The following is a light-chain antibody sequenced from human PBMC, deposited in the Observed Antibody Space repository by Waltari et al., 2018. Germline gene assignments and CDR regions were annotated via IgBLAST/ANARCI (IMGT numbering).Light chain of an antibody. V-gene: IGLV2-11*01. CDR2: DVS. Sequence: QSALTQPRSVSGSPGQSVTISCTGTSNDVGGYNYVPWYHQHPGKAPKLMIYDVSKRPSGVPDRFSASKSGNTASLTISGLQAEDEADYYCCSYAGSYTVVFGGGTKLTVL. CDR1: SNDVGGYNY. J-gene: IGLJ2*01. CDR3: CSYAGSYTVV.